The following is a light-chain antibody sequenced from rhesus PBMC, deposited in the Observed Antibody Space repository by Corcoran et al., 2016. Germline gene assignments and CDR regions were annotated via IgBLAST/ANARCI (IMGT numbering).Light chain of an antibody. CDR2: VAS. CDR3: QQDYTWPLT. V-gene: IGKV3-42*01. Sequence: EIVMTQSPATLSLSPGERATLSCRASQSVSNKLAWYKQKPGQAPKLLIYVASSRANGIPDRFSGSGSGTEFTLTSSSLEPEDGGVYYCQQDYTWPLTFGGGTKVELK. J-gene: IGKJ4*01. CDR1: QSVSNK.